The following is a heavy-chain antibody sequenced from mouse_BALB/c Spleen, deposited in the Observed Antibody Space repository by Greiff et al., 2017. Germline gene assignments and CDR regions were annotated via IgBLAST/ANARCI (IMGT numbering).Heavy chain of an antibody. V-gene: IGHV5-6-5*01. J-gene: IGHJ1*01. CDR1: GFTFSSYA. CDR2: ISSGGST. Sequence: EVMLVESGGGLVKPGGSLKLSCAASGFTFSSYAMSWVRQTPEKRLEWVASISSGGSTYYPDSVKGRFTISRDNARNILYLQMSSLRSEDTAMYYCAVPPNWYFDVWGAGTTVTVSS. CDR3: AVPPNWYFDV.